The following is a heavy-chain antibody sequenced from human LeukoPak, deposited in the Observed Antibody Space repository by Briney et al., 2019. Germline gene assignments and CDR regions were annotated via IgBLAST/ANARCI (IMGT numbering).Heavy chain of an antibody. CDR1: GFTLSSYE. D-gene: IGHD2-2*01. CDR3: AREAEYCSSTSCYSEGIDY. V-gene: IGHV3-48*03. Sequence: PGGSLRLSCAASGFTLSSYEMNWVRQAPGKGLEWVSYITSSGSTIYYADSVKGRFTISRDNAKNALYIPMNSLRVEDPAVYYCAREAEYCSSTSCYSEGIDYWGQGTLVTVSS. CDR2: ITSSGSTI. J-gene: IGHJ4*02.